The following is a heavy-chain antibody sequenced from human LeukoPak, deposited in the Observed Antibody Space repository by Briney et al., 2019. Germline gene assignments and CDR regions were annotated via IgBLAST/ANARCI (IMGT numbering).Heavy chain of an antibody. Sequence: SETLSLTCAVSGAPFSNFYWSWVRQYPGKGLEWIGEINHSGCTNYNPSLKSRVTISVDTPKNQFSLKVNSVTAADTAVYYCARQLYGSDYWGQGTLVTVSS. D-gene: IGHD1-1*01. J-gene: IGHJ4*02. V-gene: IGHV4-34*01. CDR2: INHSGCT. CDR1: GAPFSNFY. CDR3: ARQLYGSDY.